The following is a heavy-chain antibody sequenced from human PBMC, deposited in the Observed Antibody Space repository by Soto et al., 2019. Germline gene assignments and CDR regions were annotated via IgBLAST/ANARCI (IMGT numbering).Heavy chain of an antibody. D-gene: IGHD4-4*01. Sequence: PGGSLRLSCAASGFTFSNYEMNWVRQAPGKGLEWLSYIGASVSSIYYVDSVRGRFTISRDYSKNSLYLQMNSLRAEDTALYYCARGNRNYFDYWGQGTLVTVSS. CDR3: ARGNRNYFDY. V-gene: IGHV3-48*03. CDR1: GFTFSNYE. CDR2: IGASVSSI. J-gene: IGHJ4*02.